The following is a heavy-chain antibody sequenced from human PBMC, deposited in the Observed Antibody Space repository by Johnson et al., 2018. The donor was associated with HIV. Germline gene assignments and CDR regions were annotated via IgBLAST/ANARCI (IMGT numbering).Heavy chain of an antibody. CDR2: ISHDGNKL. CDR3: ARVPGSRAGDAFDV. J-gene: IGHJ3*01. D-gene: IGHD1-1*01. Sequence: QVQLVESGGGVVQPGRSLRLSCEVSGFNFRDYGMHWVRQAPGKGLDWLAVISHDGNKLFSADSVKGRFTISRDNSKNPLYLHMKSLRVEDTALYYCARVPGSRAGDAFDVWGTGTLVTVSS. V-gene: IGHV3-30*03. CDR1: GFNFRDYG.